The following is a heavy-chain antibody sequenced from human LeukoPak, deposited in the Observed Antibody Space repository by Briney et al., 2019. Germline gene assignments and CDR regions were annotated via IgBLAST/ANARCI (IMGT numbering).Heavy chain of an antibody. Sequence: GGSLRLSCAASGFTFSSYWMSWVRQAPGKGLEWVANIKKDGSEKYYVDSVKGRFTISRDNAKTSLYLQMNSLRAEDTTVYYCARDLSGVAGYTYGRGIDYWGQGTLVTVSS. V-gene: IGHV3-7*01. CDR2: IKKDGSEK. D-gene: IGHD5-18*01. CDR3: ARDLSGVAGYTYGRGIDY. J-gene: IGHJ4*02. CDR1: GFTFSSYW.